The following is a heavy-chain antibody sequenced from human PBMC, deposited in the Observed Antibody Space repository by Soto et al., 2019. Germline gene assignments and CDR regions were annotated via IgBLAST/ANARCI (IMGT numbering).Heavy chain of an antibody. D-gene: IGHD6-19*01. V-gene: IGHV3-30*04. Sequence: GGSLRLSCAASGFTFSNYAMHWVRQAPGKGLEWVAVISYDGSNKYYADSVKGRFTISRDNSKNTLYLQMNSLRAEDTAVYYCARDKGYSSGWYAFDIWGQGTMVTVSS. J-gene: IGHJ3*02. CDR1: GFTFSNYA. CDR3: ARDKGYSSGWYAFDI. CDR2: ISYDGSNK.